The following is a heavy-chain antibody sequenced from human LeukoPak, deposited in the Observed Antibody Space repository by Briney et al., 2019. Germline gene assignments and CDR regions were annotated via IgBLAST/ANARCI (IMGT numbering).Heavy chain of an antibody. Sequence: SETLSLTCAVSGYSISSGYYWCWIRQPPGKGLEWIGSIYYSGSTYYNPSLKSRVTISVDTSKNQFSLKLSSVTAADTAVYYCARHPITMVRFTFDYWGQGTLVTVSS. CDR3: ARHPITMVRFTFDY. CDR1: GYSISSGYY. CDR2: IYYSGST. J-gene: IGHJ4*02. D-gene: IGHD3-10*01. V-gene: IGHV4-38-2*01.